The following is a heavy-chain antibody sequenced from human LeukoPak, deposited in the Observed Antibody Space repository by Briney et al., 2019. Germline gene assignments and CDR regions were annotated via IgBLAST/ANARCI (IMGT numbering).Heavy chain of an antibody. V-gene: IGHV3-73*01. J-gene: IGHJ3*02. CDR2: IRSKPNSYVT. CDR1: GFTFTGSA. D-gene: IGHD4-23*01. CDR3: ARERTVVDDDAFDI. Sequence: PGGSLRLSCAASGFTFTGSAMHWVRQASGKGLEWVGRIRSKPNSYVTAYAASVKGRFTISRDDSKNTAYLQMNSLRAEDTAVYYCARERTVVDDDAFDIWGQGTMVTVSS.